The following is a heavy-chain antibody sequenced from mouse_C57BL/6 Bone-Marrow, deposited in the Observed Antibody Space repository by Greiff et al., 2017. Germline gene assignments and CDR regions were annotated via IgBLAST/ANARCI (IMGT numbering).Heavy chain of an antibody. CDR1: GYAFTNYL. J-gene: IGHJ1*03. CDR2: INPGSGGT. CDR3: ARIRYYYVRSHWYCDV. V-gene: IGHV1-54*01. D-gene: IGHD1-1*01. Sequence: QVQLQQSGAELVRPGTSVKVSCKASGYAFTNYLIEWVKQRPGQGLAWIGVINPGSGGTNYNEKFKGKATLTADKSSSTAYMQLSSLTSEDSEFYFCARIRYYYVRSHWYCDVWGTGTTVTVSS.